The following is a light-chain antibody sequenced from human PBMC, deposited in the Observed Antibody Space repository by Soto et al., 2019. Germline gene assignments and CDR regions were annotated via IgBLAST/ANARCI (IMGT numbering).Light chain of an antibody. Sequence: DIQMTQSPSSLSASVGDRVTITCQASQDISNSLNWYQQRPGKAPKVLIYGASNLQTGVPSRFSGSGSGTDFTFTISGLQPEDFAIYYCQQYGNLPCTFGQGTKLEIK. J-gene: IGKJ2*02. V-gene: IGKV1-33*01. CDR1: QDISNS. CDR2: GAS. CDR3: QQYGNLPCT.